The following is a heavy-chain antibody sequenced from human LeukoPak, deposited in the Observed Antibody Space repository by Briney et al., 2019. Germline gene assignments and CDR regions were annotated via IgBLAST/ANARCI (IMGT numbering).Heavy chain of an antibody. D-gene: IGHD3-22*01. CDR1: GYTFTSYY. CDR3: ATNLQYDRQILDY. Sequence: ALVKVSCKASGYTFTSYYMHWVRQAPGQGLEWMGWISAYNGNTNYAQKLQGRVTMTTDTSTSTAYMELRSLRSDDTAVYYCATNLQYDRQILDYWGQGTLVTVSS. V-gene: IGHV1-18*04. CDR2: ISAYNGNT. J-gene: IGHJ4*02.